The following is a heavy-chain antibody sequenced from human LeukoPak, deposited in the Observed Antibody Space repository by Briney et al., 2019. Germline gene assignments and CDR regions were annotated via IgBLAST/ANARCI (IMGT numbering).Heavy chain of an antibody. CDR1: GYTFTGYY. J-gene: IGHJ4*02. Sequence: GASVKVSCKASGYTFTGYYMHWVRQAPGQGLEWMGWINPNSGGTNYAQKFQGWVTMTRDTSISTAYMELSRLRSDDTAVYYCAREIHSSGRYPEYYFDYWGQGTLVTVSS. CDR3: AREIHSSGRYPEYYFDY. V-gene: IGHV1-2*04. CDR2: INPNSGGT. D-gene: IGHD6-19*01.